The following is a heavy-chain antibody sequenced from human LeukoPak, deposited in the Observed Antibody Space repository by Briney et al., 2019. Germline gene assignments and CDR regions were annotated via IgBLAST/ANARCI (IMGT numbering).Heavy chain of an antibody. CDR3: ANGVGLWATNYFNY. CDR2: ISYHGSDK. V-gene: IGHV3-30*18. Sequence: HPGGSLRLSCAASGFTFRNYGMHWVRQAPGKGLEWVAVISYHGSDKYYADSVKGRFTISRDNSKNTLYLQIYSLRTEGTAVYYCANGVGLWATNYFNYWGQGTLVTVSS. D-gene: IGHD5-18*01. CDR1: GFTFRNYG. J-gene: IGHJ4*02.